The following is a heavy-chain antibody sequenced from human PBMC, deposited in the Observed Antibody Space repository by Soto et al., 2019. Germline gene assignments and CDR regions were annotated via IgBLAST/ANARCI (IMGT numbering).Heavy chain of an antibody. CDR2: ISGSGGST. D-gene: IGHD6-13*01. V-gene: IGHV3-23*01. CDR3: AKRLAAAGEYFQH. J-gene: IGHJ1*01. Sequence: GGSLRLSCAASGFTFSSYAMSWVRQAPGKGLEWVSAISGSGGSTYYTDSVKGRFTISTDKSKNTLYLQMNSLRAEDTAVYYCAKRLAAAGEYFQHWGQGTLVTVSS. CDR1: GFTFSSYA.